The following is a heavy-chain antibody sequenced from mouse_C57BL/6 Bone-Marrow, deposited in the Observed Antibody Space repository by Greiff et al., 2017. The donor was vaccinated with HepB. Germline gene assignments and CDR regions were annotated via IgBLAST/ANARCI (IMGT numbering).Heavy chain of an antibody. CDR3: ARNYGYGGYFDV. CDR1: GYTFTSYW. D-gene: IGHD2-2*01. V-gene: IGHV1-59*01. J-gene: IGHJ1*03. Sequence: VQLQQPGAELVRPGTSVKLSCKASGYTFTSYWMHWVKQRPGQGLEWIGVIDPSDSYTNYNQKFKGKATLTVDTSSSTAYMQLSSLTSEDSAVYYCARNYGYGGYFDVWGTGTTVTVSS. CDR2: IDPSDSYT.